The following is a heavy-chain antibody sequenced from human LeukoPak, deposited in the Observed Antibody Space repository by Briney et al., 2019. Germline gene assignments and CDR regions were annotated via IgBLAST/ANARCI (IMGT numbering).Heavy chain of an antibody. V-gene: IGHV4-34*01. Sequence: SETLSLTCAVYGGSFSGYYWSWIRQPPGKGLEWIGEINYSGSTNYNPSLKSRVTISVDTSKNQFSLKLSSVTAADTAVYYCARGCRDYVWGSYRHLPDFDYWGQGTLVTVSS. CDR2: INYSGST. J-gene: IGHJ4*02. CDR1: GGSFSGYY. D-gene: IGHD3-16*02. CDR3: ARGCRDYVWGSYRHLPDFDY.